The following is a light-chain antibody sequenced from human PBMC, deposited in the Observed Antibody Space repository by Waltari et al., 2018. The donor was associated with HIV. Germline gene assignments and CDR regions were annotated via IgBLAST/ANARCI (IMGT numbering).Light chain of an antibody. J-gene: IGKJ4*01. CDR2: KAS. V-gene: IGKV1-5*03. Sequence: DIQMTQSPSTLSASVGDRVTITCRASQSINSWLAWYQQKPGKAPKLLIYKASSLESGVPSRFSGSESGTEFTLTISCLQPDDFATYYCQQYNTYPLTFGGGIRVEIK. CDR1: QSINSW. CDR3: QQYNTYPLT.